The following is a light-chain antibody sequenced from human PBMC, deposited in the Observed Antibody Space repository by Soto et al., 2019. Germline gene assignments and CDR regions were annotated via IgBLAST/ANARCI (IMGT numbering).Light chain of an antibody. CDR2: GAS. J-gene: IGKJ2*01. Sequence: EIVLTQSPGTLSLSPGERATLSCRVSQSVHNNYLAWYQQKPGQAPRLLIYGASSRATGVPDRFSGSGSGTDFSLTISQLEPEAFAVYYCQQDGRSFMNTVGQGTKLEIK. V-gene: IGKV3-20*01. CDR3: QQDGRSFMNT. CDR1: QSVHNNY.